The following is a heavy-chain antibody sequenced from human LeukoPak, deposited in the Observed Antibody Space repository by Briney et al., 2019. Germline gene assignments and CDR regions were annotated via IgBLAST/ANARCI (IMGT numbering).Heavy chain of an antibody. J-gene: IGHJ4*02. Sequence: GESLKISCKGSGYGFPSYWIGRGRQVPGKGLEGMGSIYPGDSDTRHSPSLQGQVTISADQSIITAYLQWSSLQASDTAIYYCARRLGYCSSTSCYATFGYWGQGTLVTVSS. CDR2: IYPGDSDT. CDR3: ARRLGYCSSTSCYATFGY. D-gene: IGHD2-2*01. V-gene: IGHV5-51*01. CDR1: GYGFPSYW.